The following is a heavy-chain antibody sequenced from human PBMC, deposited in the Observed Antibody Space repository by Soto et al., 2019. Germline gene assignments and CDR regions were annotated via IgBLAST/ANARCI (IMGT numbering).Heavy chain of an antibody. V-gene: IGHV4-30-2*01. CDR1: GGSISSGGYS. CDR3: ARAHSYYYGSGSYGAFDI. D-gene: IGHD3-10*01. CDR2: IYHSGST. Sequence: SETLSLTCAVSGGSISSGGYSWSWIRQPPGKGLEWIGYIYHSGSTYYNPSLKSRVTISVDRSKNQFSLKLSSVTAADTAVYYCARAHSYYYGSGSYGAFDIWGQGTMVT. J-gene: IGHJ3*02.